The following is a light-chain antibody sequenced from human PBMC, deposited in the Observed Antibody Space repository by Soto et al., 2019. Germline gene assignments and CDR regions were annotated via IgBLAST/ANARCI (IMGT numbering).Light chain of an antibody. CDR3: PQFHRWPIT. CDR1: QSVDHS. Sequence: EVVMTQSPGTLSVSPGARATLSCRASQSVDHSLAWYQEKPGQAPRLLIYTASTRATGVPARFSGGGSGTEFTLTISSLQSEDFAVYYCPQFHRWPITFGQGTRLEI. V-gene: IGKV3-15*01. CDR2: TAS. J-gene: IGKJ5*01.